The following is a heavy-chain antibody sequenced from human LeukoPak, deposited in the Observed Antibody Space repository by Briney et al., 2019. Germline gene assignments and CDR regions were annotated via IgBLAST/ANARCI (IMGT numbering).Heavy chain of an antibody. CDR1: GFTFSSYG. CDR2: ISYSGST. Sequence: LRLSCAASGFTFSSYGMHWIRQPPGKGLEWIGYISYSGSTKYNPSLKNRGTISVDTSKNHSPLKLSSVTAADTAVYHCAKDHRGGTMLNVYWFDPWGQGTLVTVSS. CDR3: AKDHRGGTMLNVYWFDP. J-gene: IGHJ5*02. V-gene: IGHV4-59*01. D-gene: IGHD2-8*01.